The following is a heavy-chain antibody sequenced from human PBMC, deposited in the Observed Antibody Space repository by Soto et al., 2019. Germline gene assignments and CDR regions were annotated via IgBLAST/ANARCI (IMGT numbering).Heavy chain of an antibody. CDR3: SILEGA. D-gene: IGHD2-21*01. J-gene: IGHJ5*02. Sequence: EVQLVESGGGLVQPGGSLTLSCAVSGLTFGDHYIEWVRQAPGKGLEWVARSRNKAKSYSTDFAASVKGRVTISRDESKNSLNLQMNSLMTEDTAVYYCSILEGAWGQGTLVTVSS. CDR2: SRNKAKSYST. V-gene: IGHV3-72*01. CDR1: GLTFGDHY.